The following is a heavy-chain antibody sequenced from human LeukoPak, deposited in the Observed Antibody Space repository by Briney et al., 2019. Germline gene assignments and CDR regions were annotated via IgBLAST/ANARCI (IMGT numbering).Heavy chain of an antibody. V-gene: IGHV1-2*02. CDR3: ARGGSSSSYYYYYYMDV. Sequence: ASVKVSCKASGYTFTGYYMHWVRHAPGQGLEWMGWINPNSGGTNYAQKFQGRVTMTRDTSISTAYMELSRLRSDDTAVYYCARGGSSSSYYYYYYMDVWGKGTTVTVSS. D-gene: IGHD6-6*01. J-gene: IGHJ6*03. CDR2: INPNSGGT. CDR1: GYTFTGYY.